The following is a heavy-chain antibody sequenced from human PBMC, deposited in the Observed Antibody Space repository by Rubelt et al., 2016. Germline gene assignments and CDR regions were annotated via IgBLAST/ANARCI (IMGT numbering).Heavy chain of an antibody. CDR2: VDHSGST. CDR1: GESFSGHY. CDR3: ARHNGGSRGVGY. D-gene: IGHD2-8*02. J-gene: IGHJ4*02. Sequence: QVQLQQWGAGLLKPSETLSLTCAVYGESFSGHYWNWIRQPPGKGLEWIGEVDHSGSTKYNPSLKSRVTISADTSSNQFSLRLSSVTAADTAVDYCARHNGGSRGVGYWGQGTLVTVSS. V-gene: IGHV4-34*01.